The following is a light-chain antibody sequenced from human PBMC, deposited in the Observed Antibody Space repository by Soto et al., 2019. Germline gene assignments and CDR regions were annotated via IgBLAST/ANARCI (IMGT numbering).Light chain of an antibody. CDR2: ATS. J-gene: IGKJ3*01. CDR3: QQYNNLLWT. CDR1: QSVSNN. V-gene: IGKV3-15*01. Sequence: EIVMTQSPATLSVSPGERVTLSCRASQSVSNNLAWYQQKPGQAPRLLMYATSTRATGIPARFSGSGSGTECTLTISNLQSEDFAIYYCQQYNNLLWTFGPGTKVDIK.